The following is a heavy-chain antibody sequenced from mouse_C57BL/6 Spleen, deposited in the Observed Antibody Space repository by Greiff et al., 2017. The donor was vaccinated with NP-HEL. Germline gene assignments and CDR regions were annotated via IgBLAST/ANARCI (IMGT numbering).Heavy chain of an antibody. CDR2: IYPRSGNT. V-gene: IGHV1-81*01. D-gene: IGHD2-4*01. CDR1: GYTFTSYG. Sequence: VQLQQSGAELARPGASVKLSCKASGYTFTSYGISWVKQRTGQGLEWIGEIYPRSGNTYYNEKFKGKATLTADKSSRTAYMELSSLTSEDSAVYFCARCDYDYDVNYYYAMDYWGQGTSVTVSS. J-gene: IGHJ4*01. CDR3: ARCDYDYDVNYYYAMDY.